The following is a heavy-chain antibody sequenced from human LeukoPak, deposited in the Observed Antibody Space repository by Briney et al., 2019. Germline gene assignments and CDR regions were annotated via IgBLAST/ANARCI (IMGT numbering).Heavy chain of an antibody. Sequence: ASVKVSCKASGYTFTGYYMHWVRQAPRQGLEWMGWINPNSGGTNYAQKFQGRVTMTRDTSISTAYMELSRLRSDDTAVYYCARVVECSSTSCYTSHAFDIWGQGTMVTVSS. CDR1: GYTFTGYY. J-gene: IGHJ3*02. V-gene: IGHV1-2*02. D-gene: IGHD2-2*02. CDR3: ARVVECSSTSCYTSHAFDI. CDR2: INPNSGGT.